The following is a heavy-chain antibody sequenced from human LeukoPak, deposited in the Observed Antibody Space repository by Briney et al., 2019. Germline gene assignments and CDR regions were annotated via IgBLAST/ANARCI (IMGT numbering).Heavy chain of an antibody. CDR3: ATDSLGMSAFDI. V-gene: IGHV1-24*01. CDR1: GYTLTELS. J-gene: IGHJ3*02. Sequence: ASVKVSCKVSGYTLTELSMHWVRQAPGKGLEWMGGFDPEDGETIYAQKFQGRVTMTEDTSTDTAYMELSSLRSEDTAVYYCATDSLGMSAFDIWGQGTMVTVSS. D-gene: IGHD7-27*01. CDR2: FDPEDGET.